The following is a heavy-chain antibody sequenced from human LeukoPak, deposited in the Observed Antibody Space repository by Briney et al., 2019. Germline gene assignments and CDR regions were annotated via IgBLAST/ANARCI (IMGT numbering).Heavy chain of an antibody. Sequence: PSETLSLTCAVYGGSFSDYFWGWVRQPPRQGLEWMGEINHSGRTYYNPSLKSRVTISVDTSKNQFSLNLSSVTAADTAVYYYARDVVVVPAAIHYGMDVWGQGTTVTVSS. CDR1: GGSFSDYF. V-gene: IGHV4-34*01. CDR2: INHSGRT. CDR3: ARDVVVVPAAIHYGMDV. J-gene: IGHJ6*02. D-gene: IGHD2-2*01.